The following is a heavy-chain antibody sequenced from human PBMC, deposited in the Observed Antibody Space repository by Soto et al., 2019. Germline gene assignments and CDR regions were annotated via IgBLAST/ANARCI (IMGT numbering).Heavy chain of an antibody. CDR3: AKDPHLIATTYCGGDCNRFDY. CDR2: ISGSGGST. J-gene: IGHJ4*02. Sequence: GGSLRLSCAASGFTFSSYAMSWVRQAPGKGLEWVSAISGSGGSTYYADSVKGRFTISRDNSKNTLYLQMNSLRAEDTAVYYCAKDPHLIATTYCGGDCNRFDYWGQGTLVTVSS. D-gene: IGHD2-21*01. CDR1: GFTFSSYA. V-gene: IGHV3-23*01.